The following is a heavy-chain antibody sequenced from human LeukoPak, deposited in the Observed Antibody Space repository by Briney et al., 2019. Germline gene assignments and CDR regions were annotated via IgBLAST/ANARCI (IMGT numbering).Heavy chain of an antibody. V-gene: IGHV1-46*01. J-gene: IGHJ4*02. Sequence: ASVKVSCKASGYTFTSYYMHWVRQAPGQGLEWMGIINPSGGSTSYAQKFQGRVTMTRDTSTSIVYMELSSLRSEDTAVYYCARDRPPGGIAAAGDFDYWGQGTLVTVSS. CDR2: INPSGGST. D-gene: IGHD6-13*01. CDR1: GYTFTSYY. CDR3: ARDRPPGGIAAAGDFDY.